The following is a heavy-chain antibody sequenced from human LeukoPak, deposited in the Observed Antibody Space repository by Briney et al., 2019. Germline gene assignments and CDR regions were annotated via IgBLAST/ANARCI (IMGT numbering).Heavy chain of an antibody. CDR1: GFTFNNYA. Sequence: GGSLRLSCAASGFTFNNYAMSWVRQAPGKGFDWVSTISASGGTTSYADSVKGRFTISRDNAKNSLYLQMNGLGAEDTAVYYCARELNGYGYYFFDYWGPGTLVTVSS. CDR3: ARELNGYGYYFFDY. V-gene: IGHV3-48*04. D-gene: IGHD3-16*01. J-gene: IGHJ4*02. CDR2: ISASGGTT.